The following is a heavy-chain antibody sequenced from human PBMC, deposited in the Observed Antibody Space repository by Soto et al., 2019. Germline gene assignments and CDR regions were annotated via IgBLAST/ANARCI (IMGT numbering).Heavy chain of an antibody. D-gene: IGHD4-17*01. Sequence: EVQLLESGGGLVQPGGSLRLSCAASGFSFNSYSMSWVRQAPGKGLEWVAGIIGSGDSAYYADSVKGRFTISRDNSKNTLSLQMNSLRAGNTAIYYCAIDRGTTTVTFDAFQHWGQGTLVAVSS. CDR1: GFSFNSYS. CDR2: IIGSGDSA. J-gene: IGHJ1*01. CDR3: AIDRGTTTVTFDAFQH. V-gene: IGHV3-23*01.